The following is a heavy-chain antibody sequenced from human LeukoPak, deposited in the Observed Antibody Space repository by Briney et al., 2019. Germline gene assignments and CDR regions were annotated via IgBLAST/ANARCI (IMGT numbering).Heavy chain of an antibody. CDR1: GGSFSGYY. J-gene: IGHJ4*02. V-gene: IGHV4-34*01. D-gene: IGHD2-2*02. CDR3: AREKYCSSTSCYNVWDY. CDR2: INHSGST. Sequence: SETLSLTCAVYGGSFSGYYRSWIRQPPGKGLEWIGEINHSGSTNYNPSLKSRGTISVDASKNQFSLKLSSVTAADTAVYYCAREKYCSSTSCYNVWDYWGQGTLVTVSS.